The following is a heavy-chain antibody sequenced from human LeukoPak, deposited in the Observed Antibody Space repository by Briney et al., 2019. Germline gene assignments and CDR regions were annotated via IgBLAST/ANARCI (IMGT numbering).Heavy chain of an antibody. V-gene: IGHV3-11*04. Sequence: GGSLRLSCAASGFTFSDYYMNWVRQAPGRGLEWVSYISGSGTTIDYADSVKGRFTISRDNSKNTLYLQMDSLRAEDTAVYYCARDLSWYYNISHFPHQGEIFDYWGQGTLVTVSS. J-gene: IGHJ4*02. D-gene: IGHD3-22*01. CDR1: GFTFSDYY. CDR2: ISGSGTTI. CDR3: ARDLSWYYNISHFPHQGEIFDY.